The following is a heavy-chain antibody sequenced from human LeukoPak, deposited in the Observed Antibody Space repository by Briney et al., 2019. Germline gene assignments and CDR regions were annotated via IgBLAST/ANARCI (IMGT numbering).Heavy chain of an antibody. Sequence: PGGSLRLSCAASGFTFSSYAMSWARQAPGKGLEWVSAISGSGGGTYYADSVKGRFTISRDNSKNTLYLQMNSLRAEDTAVYYCAKDGPYCSGGSCYSGYYFDYWGQGTLVTVSS. CDR2: ISGSGGGT. J-gene: IGHJ4*02. D-gene: IGHD2-15*01. CDR1: GFTFSSYA. CDR3: AKDGPYCSGGSCYSGYYFDY. V-gene: IGHV3-23*01.